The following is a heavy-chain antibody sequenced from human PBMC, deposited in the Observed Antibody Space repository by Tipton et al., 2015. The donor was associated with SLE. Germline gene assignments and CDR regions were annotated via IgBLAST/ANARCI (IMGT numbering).Heavy chain of an antibody. J-gene: IGHJ4*02. Sequence: TLSLTCTVSGGSISSYYWSWIRQPPGKGLDWIGYIYYSGSTNYNPSLKSRVTISVDTSKNKFSLKLSSVTAADTAVYYCARAASYYDSRWGFDYWGQGTLVTVSS. CDR1: GGSISSYY. D-gene: IGHD3-3*01. V-gene: IGHV4-59*01. CDR2: IYYSGST. CDR3: ARAASYYDSRWGFDY.